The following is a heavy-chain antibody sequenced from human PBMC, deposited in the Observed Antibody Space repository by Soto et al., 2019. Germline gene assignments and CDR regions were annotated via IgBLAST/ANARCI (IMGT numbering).Heavy chain of an antibody. CDR2: IDAANGNT. CDR1: GYNFVNYA. CDR3: ARDRTVQPERRGAPDY. J-gene: IGHJ4*02. V-gene: IGHV1-3*01. Sequence: QVQLVQSGAEVKKTGASVKVSCDASGYNFVNYAVHWVRQAPGQSLEWMGWIDAANGNTEYSQKIQGRVTMTRDTSARTVYMELSSLRSEDTAVYYCARDRTVQPERRGAPDYWGQGTLVTVSS. D-gene: IGHD1-1*01.